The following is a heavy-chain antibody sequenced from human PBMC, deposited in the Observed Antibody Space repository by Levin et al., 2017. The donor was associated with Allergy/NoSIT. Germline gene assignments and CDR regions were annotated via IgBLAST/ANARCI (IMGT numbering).Heavy chain of an antibody. D-gene: IGHD1-1*01. CDR1: GFTFSNYA. V-gene: IGHV3-30-3*01. CDR3: VREIAEEGT. Sequence: PGGSLRLSCAASGFTFSNYAMHWVRQAPGKGLEWVGVISDDGSSEFYIDSVKGRFTISRDNSKNRLYLQMDRLRAEDTALYYCVREIAEEGTWGQGTLVIVSS. J-gene: IGHJ4*02. CDR2: ISDDGSSE.